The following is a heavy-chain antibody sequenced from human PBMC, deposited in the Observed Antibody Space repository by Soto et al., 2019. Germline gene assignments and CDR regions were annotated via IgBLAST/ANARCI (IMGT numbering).Heavy chain of an antibody. CDR2: MSSDASNK. CDR1: GFNFRAYG. CDR3: AKGSSSVYYYYYGMDV. J-gene: IGHJ6*02. V-gene: IGHV3-30*18. Sequence: GSLRLSCAASGFNFRAYGMHWVRQAPGKGLQWVAVMSSDASNKYYADSVKGRFTISRDNSQNTLYLQMNSLRPEDTAVYYCAKGSSSVYYYYYGMDVWGQGTTVTVSS. D-gene: IGHD6-6*01.